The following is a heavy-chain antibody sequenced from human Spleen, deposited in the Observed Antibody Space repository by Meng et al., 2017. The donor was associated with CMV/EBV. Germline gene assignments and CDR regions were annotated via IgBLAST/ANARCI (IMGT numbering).Heavy chain of an antibody. CDR3: ARGGGKDIVVVPAARGFGMDV. CDR2: MNPNSGNT. CDR1: GYTFTSYD. J-gene: IGHJ6*02. Sequence: ASVKVSCKASGYTFTSYDINWVRQATGQGLEWMGWMNPNSGNTGYAQKFQGRVTMTRNTSISTAYMELSSLRSEDTAMYYCARGGGKDIVVVPAARGFGMDVWGQGTTVTVSS. D-gene: IGHD2-2*01. V-gene: IGHV1-8*01.